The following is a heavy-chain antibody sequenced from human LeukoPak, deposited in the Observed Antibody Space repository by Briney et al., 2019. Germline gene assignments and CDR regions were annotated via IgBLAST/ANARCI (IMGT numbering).Heavy chain of an antibody. Sequence: GGSLRLSCAASGFTFSTYTMTWVRQAPGKGLECVSTIDGRGADTYYADSVKGRFTISRDNSRNTVYLQMNSLRADDTAVYYCAKDRAGTPWADWGQGTLVTVSS. D-gene: IGHD1-1*01. CDR3: AKDRAGTPWAD. V-gene: IGHV3-23*01. CDR2: IDGRGADT. CDR1: GFTFSTYT. J-gene: IGHJ4*02.